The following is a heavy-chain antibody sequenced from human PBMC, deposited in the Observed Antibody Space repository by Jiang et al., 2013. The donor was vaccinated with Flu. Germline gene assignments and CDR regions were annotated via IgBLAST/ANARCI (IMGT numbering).Heavy chain of an antibody. V-gene: IGHV5-51*01. CDR3: ASITMVRGANAGSAFDI. D-gene: IGHD3-10*01. J-gene: IGHJ3*02. CDR1: GYSFTSYW. CDR2: IYPGDSDT. Sequence: GAEVKKPGESLKISCKGSGYSFTSYWIGWVRQMPGKGLEWMGIIYPGDSDTRYSPSFQGQVTISADKSISTAYLQWSSLKASDTAMYYCASITMVRGANAGSAFDIWGQGTMVTVSS.